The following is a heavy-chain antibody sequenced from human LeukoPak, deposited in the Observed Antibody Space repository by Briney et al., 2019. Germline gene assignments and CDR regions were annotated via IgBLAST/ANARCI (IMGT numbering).Heavy chain of an antibody. CDR3: ARERYFDY. J-gene: IGHJ4*02. V-gene: IGHV3-23*01. CDR2: ISGGGRST. CDR1: GFTFSTCA. Sequence: GGSLRLSCAASGFTFSTCAMSWVRQAPGKGLEWVSTISGGGRSTDYADSVKGRFTIARDNSKNTLYLQMNSLRAEDTAVYYCARERYFDYWGQGTLVTVSS.